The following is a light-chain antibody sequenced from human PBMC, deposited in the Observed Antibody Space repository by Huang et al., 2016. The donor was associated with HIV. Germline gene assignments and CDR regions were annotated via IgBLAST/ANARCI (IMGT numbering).Light chain of an antibody. J-gene: IGKJ2*01. CDR3: QQFDNFPYT. Sequence: DIQMAQSPSSLSVSVGDRVTITCQASQDISKYINWFQQKPGKAPKLLIYDASNLETGVPSRVSGSGSGTDFTFTISSLQPEDIATYYCQQFDNFPYTFGQGTKLEIK. CDR1: QDISKY. V-gene: IGKV1-33*01. CDR2: DAS.